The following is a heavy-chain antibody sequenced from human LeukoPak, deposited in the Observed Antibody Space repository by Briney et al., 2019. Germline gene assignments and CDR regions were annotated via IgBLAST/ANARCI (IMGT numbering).Heavy chain of an antibody. V-gene: IGHV4-38-2*02. CDR1: GYSISSGYY. CDR2: IYHSGST. CDR3: ARDGDSYGYYYMGV. D-gene: IGHD5-18*01. Sequence: SETLSLTCTVSGYSISSGYYWGWIRQPPGKGLEWIGSIYHSGSTYYNPSLKSRVTISVDTSKNQFSLKLSSVTAADTAVYYCARDGDSYGYYYMGVWGKGTTVTVSS. J-gene: IGHJ6*03.